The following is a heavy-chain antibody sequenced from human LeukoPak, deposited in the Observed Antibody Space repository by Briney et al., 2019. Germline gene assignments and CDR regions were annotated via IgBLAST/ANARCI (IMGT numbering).Heavy chain of an antibody. CDR1: GFTFSSHA. Sequence: GGSLRLSCTPSGFTFSSHAMSWVRQAPGKGLEWVANIKQDGSEKYYVDSVKGRFTISRDNAKNSLYLQMNSLRAEDTAVYYCARDTAPYYYDSSGSLFDYWGQGTLVTVSS. CDR3: ARDTAPYYYDSSGSLFDY. D-gene: IGHD3-22*01. V-gene: IGHV3-7*01. CDR2: IKQDGSEK. J-gene: IGHJ4*02.